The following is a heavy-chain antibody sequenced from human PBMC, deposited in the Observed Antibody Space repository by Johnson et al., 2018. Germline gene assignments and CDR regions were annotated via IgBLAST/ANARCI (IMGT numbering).Heavy chain of an antibody. Sequence: VQLVQSGGGLVQPGESLRLSCAASGFAFNYYPMSWVRQAPGKGLEWVSAISGGADSTYYGDSVKGRFTISRDNSKRTLYLQMNSLRGDDTAVYYCINPRDNCRGDCLQHWGQGALVTVSS. CDR3: INPRDNCRGDCLQH. J-gene: IGHJ1*01. CDR2: ISGGADST. V-gene: IGHV3-23*04. CDR1: GFAFNYYP. D-gene: IGHD2-21*02.